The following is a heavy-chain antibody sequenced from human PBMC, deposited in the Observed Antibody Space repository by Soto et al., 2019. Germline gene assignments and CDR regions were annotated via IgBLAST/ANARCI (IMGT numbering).Heavy chain of an antibody. J-gene: IGHJ4*02. Sequence: ASVKVSCKASGYTFTSYGISWVRQAPGQGLEWMGWISAYNGNTNYAQKLQGRVTMTTDTSTSTAYMELRSLRSDDTAVYYCARSYYDILTGFSTAAYGGQGTLVTVSS. CDR1: GYTFTSYG. D-gene: IGHD3-9*01. CDR3: ARSYYDILTGFSTAAY. V-gene: IGHV1-18*01. CDR2: ISAYNGNT.